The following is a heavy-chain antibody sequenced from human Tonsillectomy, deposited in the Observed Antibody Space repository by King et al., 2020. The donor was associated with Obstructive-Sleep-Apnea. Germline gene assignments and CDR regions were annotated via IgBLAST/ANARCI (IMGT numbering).Heavy chain of an antibody. Sequence: TLKESGPALVKQTETLTLTCTFFGFSLITEGMCVGWIRQPPGKALEWLALIDWDDKNYFSTSLKTSLAISKDASKNQAVLTLTNMDPVDTATYYCARLGGYGGNHFFDYWGQGALVAVSS. J-gene: IGHJ4*02. V-gene: IGHV2-70*01. CDR2: IDWDDKN. CDR1: GFSLITEGMC. D-gene: IGHD4-23*01. CDR3: ARLGGYGGNHFFDY.